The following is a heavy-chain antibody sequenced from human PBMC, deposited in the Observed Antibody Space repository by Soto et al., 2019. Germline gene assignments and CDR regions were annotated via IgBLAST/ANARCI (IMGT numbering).Heavy chain of an antibody. CDR3: ARGNSNTLGMDV. CDR1: GFTFSSYS. Sequence: PGGSLRLSCAASGFTFSSYSMKWVRQDPAKGLEWVSYISSSSSTIYYADSVKGRFTISRDNAKNSLYLQMNSLRDEDTAVYYCARGNSNTLGMDVWGQGTTVTVSS. J-gene: IGHJ6*02. V-gene: IGHV3-48*02. CDR2: ISSSSSTI. D-gene: IGHD4-4*01.